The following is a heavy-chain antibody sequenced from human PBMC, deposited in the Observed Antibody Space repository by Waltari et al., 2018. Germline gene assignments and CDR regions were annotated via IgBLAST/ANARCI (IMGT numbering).Heavy chain of an antibody. CDR3: ARDATTDDDRYYYMDV. J-gene: IGHJ6*03. CDR1: GGSISSGGYY. D-gene: IGHD4-17*01. CDR2: IYYSGST. Sequence: QVQLQESGPGLVKPSQTLSLTCTVSGGSISSGGYYWSWIRQHPGKGLEWIGYIYYSGSTYYNPSRKSRVTISVDTSKNQFSLKLSSVTAADTAVYYCARDATTDDDRYYYMDVWGKGTTVTVSS. V-gene: IGHV4-31*03.